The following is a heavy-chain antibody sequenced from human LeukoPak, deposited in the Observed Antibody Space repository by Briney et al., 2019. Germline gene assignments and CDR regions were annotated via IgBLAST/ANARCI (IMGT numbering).Heavy chain of an antibody. CDR3: AKVGRFTDYDYVWGSYPDY. D-gene: IGHD3-16*02. CDR1: GFTFSSYA. Sequence: GGSLRLSCAASGFTFSSYAMSWVRQAPGKGLEWVSAISGSGGSTYYADSVKGRFTISRDNSKNTLYLQMNSLRAEDTAVYYCAKVGRFTDYDYVWGSYPDYWGQGTLVTVPS. V-gene: IGHV3-23*01. J-gene: IGHJ4*02. CDR2: ISGSGGST.